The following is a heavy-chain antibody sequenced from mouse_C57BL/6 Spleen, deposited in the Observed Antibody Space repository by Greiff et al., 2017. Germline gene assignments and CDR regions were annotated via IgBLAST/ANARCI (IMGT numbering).Heavy chain of an antibody. CDR2: INPYNGGT. Sequence: EVQLQQSGPVLVKPGASVKMSCKASGYTFTDYYMNWVKQSHGKSLEWIGVINPYNGGTSYNQKFKGKATLTVHKSSSTAYMELNSLTSADSSVYYCARERGDWDYFDYWGQGTTLTVSS. D-gene: IGHD4-1*01. J-gene: IGHJ2*01. V-gene: IGHV1-19*01. CDR3: ARERGDWDYFDY. CDR1: GYTFTDYY.